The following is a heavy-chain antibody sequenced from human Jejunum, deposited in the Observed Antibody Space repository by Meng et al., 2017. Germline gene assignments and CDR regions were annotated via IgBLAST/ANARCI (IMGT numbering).Heavy chain of an antibody. CDR3: TTWYGEY. D-gene: IGHD3-10*01. V-gene: IGHV6-1*01. CDR1: GDSVSSNRAL. Sequence: SETLSLTCAISGDSVSSNRALWHWVRQSPSRGLEWLGHTYYRSEWQNHYGVSVKSRITINADTSRNQFSLNLNSVTPEDTAVYYCTTWYGEYWGQGTLVTVSS. J-gene: IGHJ4*02. CDR2: TYYRSEWQN.